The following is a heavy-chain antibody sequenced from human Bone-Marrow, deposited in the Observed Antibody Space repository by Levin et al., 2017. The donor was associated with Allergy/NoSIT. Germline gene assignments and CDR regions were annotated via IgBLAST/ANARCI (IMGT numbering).Heavy chain of an antibody. D-gene: IGHD5-18*01. V-gene: IGHV3-30*03. CDR1: GFTFSQYG. Sequence: SCAASGFTFSQYGMDWVRQAPGKGLEWVAVISYDGSNIFYGDSVKGRFTISRDNSKNMLYLQMNSLGGEDPAVYYCARAYGYGSPIPDAFYIWGQGTMVTVSS. CDR2: ISYDGSNI. CDR3: ARAYGYGSPIPDAFYI. J-gene: IGHJ3*02.